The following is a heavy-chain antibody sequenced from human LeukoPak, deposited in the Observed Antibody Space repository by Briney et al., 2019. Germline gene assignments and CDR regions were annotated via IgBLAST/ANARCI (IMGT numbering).Heavy chain of an antibody. Sequence: SVKVSCKASGGTFSSYAISWVRQAPGQGLEWMGGIIPIFGTASYAQKFQGRVTITADESTSTAYMELSSLRSEDTAVYYCARDPLVVPVTEASYYYMDVWGKGTTVTVSS. D-gene: IGHD2-2*01. CDR2: IIPIFGTA. CDR3: ARDPLVVPVTEASYYYMDV. J-gene: IGHJ6*03. V-gene: IGHV1-69*01. CDR1: GGTFSSYA.